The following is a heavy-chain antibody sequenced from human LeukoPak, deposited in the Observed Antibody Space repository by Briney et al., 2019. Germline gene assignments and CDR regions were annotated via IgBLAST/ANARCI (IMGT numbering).Heavy chain of an antibody. V-gene: IGHV4-34*01. Sequence: SETLSLTCAVYGGSFSGYYWSWIRQPPGKGLEWIGEINHSGSTNYNPSLKSRVTISVDTSKNQFSLKLSSVTAADTAVYYCARIVNRGSYYYYYYMDVWGKGPRSPSP. CDR1: GGSFSGYY. CDR3: ARIVNRGSYYYYYYMDV. CDR2: INHSGST. D-gene: IGHD1-26*01. J-gene: IGHJ6*03.